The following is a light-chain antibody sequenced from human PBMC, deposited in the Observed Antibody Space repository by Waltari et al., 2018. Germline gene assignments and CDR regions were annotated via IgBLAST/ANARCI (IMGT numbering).Light chain of an antibody. CDR1: QSIGSY. CDR2: KAS. J-gene: IGKJ4*01. V-gene: IGKV1-5*03. Sequence: DIQMTQSPSTLSASVGDRVTITCRASQSIGSYLAWYQQKPGKAPNLLIYKASSLQSWVPSRFSGSGSGTEFTLTISSLQPDDFATYYCQQYTAYALTFGGGTKVEIQ. CDR3: QQYTAYALT.